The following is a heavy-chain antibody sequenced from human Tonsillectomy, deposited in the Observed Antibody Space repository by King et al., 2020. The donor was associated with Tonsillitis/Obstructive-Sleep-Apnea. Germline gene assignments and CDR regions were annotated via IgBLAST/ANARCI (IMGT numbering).Heavy chain of an antibody. Sequence: VQLQQWGAGLLKPSETLSLPCAVSGGSFSGHYCSWLRQPPGKGLEWIGEIDHSGSTEYNASLRSRVTISVDRSKNHFSLKLSSVIAADTAVYYCARGPGVIDCYYYYYMDVWGKGTTVTVSS. D-gene: IGHD2/OR15-2a*01. J-gene: IGHJ6*03. CDR2: IDHSGST. CDR1: GGSFSGHY. CDR3: ARGPGVIDCYYYYYMDV. V-gene: IGHV4-34*01.